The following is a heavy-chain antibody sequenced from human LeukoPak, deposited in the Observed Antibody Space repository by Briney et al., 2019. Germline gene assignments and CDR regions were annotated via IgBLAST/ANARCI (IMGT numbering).Heavy chain of an antibody. V-gene: IGHV1-18*01. CDR3: ARGYCSTTSSTSAAD. Sequence: ASVKVSCKASGYTFTSYSISWVRQAPGQGLEWMGWISAYNGNTNYAQKLQGRVTMTTDKSTSTAHTELRSLRSDDTAVYYCARGYCSTTSSTSAADWNQATLVTVYS. D-gene: IGHD2-2*01. J-gene: IGHJ4*02. CDR2: ISAYNGNT. CDR1: GYTFTSYS.